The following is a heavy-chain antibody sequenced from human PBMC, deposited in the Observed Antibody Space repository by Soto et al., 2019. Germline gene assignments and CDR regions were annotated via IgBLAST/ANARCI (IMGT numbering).Heavy chain of an antibody. CDR1: GFTFSDHY. CDR2: ISGGGGSTI. V-gene: IGHV3-11*01. J-gene: IGHJ4*02. CDR3: ARQRDYYDSSGLDY. D-gene: IGHD3-22*01. Sequence: GSLRLSCAASGFTFSDHYMSWVRQAPGKGLEWLSYISGGGGSTIYYADSVKGRFTISRDNTKKSLYLQMNSLRAEDTAVYYCARQRDYYDSSGLDYWGQGTLVTVSS.